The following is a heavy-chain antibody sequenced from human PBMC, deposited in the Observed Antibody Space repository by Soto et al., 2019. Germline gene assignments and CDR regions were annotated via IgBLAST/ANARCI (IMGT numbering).Heavy chain of an antibody. Sequence: QVQLVQSGAEVKKPGSSVKVSCKASGGTFSSYTISWVRQAPGQGLEWMGWIIPILGIANYAQKFQGRVTITADKSTSTAYMELSSLRSEDTAVHYCAREGYCSSTSCYAYAFDIWGQGTMVTVSS. D-gene: IGHD2-2*01. CDR2: IIPILGIA. CDR1: GGTFSSYT. CDR3: AREGYCSSTSCYAYAFDI. J-gene: IGHJ3*02. V-gene: IGHV1-69*08.